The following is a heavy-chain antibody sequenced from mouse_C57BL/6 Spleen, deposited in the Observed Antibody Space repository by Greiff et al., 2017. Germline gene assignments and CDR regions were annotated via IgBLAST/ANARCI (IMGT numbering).Heavy chain of an antibody. V-gene: IGHV5-4*01. J-gene: IGHJ4*01. D-gene: IGHD6-2*01. CDR1: GFTFSSYA. CDR3: AREGGSLMDY. CDR2: ISDGGSYT. Sequence: EVQLVESGGGLVKPGGSLKLSCAASGFTFSSYAMSWVRQTPEKRLEWVATISDGGSYTYYPDNVKGRFTISRDNAKNNLYLQMSHLKSEDTAMYYCAREGGSLMDYWGQGTSVTVSS.